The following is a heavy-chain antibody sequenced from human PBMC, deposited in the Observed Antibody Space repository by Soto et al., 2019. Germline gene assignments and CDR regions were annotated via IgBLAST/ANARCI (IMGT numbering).Heavy chain of an antibody. V-gene: IGHV3-23*01. CDR2: ISGCGGST. D-gene: IGHD3-3*01. J-gene: IGHJ4*02. Sequence: GGSLRLSCAASGFTFSSYAMSWVRQAPGKGMERVSAISGCGGSTYYADSVKGRFTISRDNSKNTLFLLMNSLRAEDTAVYYCAKDFTDYDFWSGYYIYPSFDYWGQGTLVTVSS. CDR3: AKDFTDYDFWSGYYIYPSFDY. CDR1: GFTFSSYA.